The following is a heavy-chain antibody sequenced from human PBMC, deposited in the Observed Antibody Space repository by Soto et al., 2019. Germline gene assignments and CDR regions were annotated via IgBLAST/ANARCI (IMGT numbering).Heavy chain of an antibody. V-gene: IGHV3-30*18. CDR1: GFTFSSYG. CDR3: AKDIGIAVAGTYYYYGMDV. J-gene: IGHJ6*02. CDR2: ISYDGSNK. D-gene: IGHD6-19*01. Sequence: QVQLVESGGGVVQPGRSLRLSCAASGFTFSSYGMHWVRQAPGKGLEWVAVISYDGSNKYYADSVKGRFTISRDNSKNTLYLQMNGLRAEDTAVYYCAKDIGIAVAGTYYYYGMDVWGQGTTVTVSS.